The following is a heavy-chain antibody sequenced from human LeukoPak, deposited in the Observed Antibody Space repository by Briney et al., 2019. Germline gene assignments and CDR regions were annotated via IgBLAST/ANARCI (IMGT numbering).Heavy chain of an antibody. CDR2: ISAYNGNT. Sequence: ASVKVSCKASGYTFTSYGISWVRQAPGQGLEWMGWISAYNGNTNYAQKLQGRVTMTTDTSTSTAYTELRSLRSDDTAVYYCARDHLPYYYDSSGYQGFDPWGQGTLVTVSS. CDR1: GYTFTSYG. V-gene: IGHV1-18*01. CDR3: ARDHLPYYYDSSGYQGFDP. J-gene: IGHJ5*02. D-gene: IGHD3-22*01.